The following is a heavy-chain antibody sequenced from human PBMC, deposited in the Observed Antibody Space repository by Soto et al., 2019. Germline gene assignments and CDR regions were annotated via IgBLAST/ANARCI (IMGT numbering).Heavy chain of an antibody. V-gene: IGHV1-18*04. J-gene: IGHJ4*02. Sequence: QVQLVQSGAEVKKPGASVKVSCKASGYTFTSYGISWVRQAPGQGLEWMGWISAYNGHTNYAQKLQGRVTMTTDTSTSTAYMELRSLGSDDTAVDYCARDPGSLIVLVTPRLYDYWGQGTLVTVSS. CDR3: ARDPGSLIVLVTPRLYDY. CDR1: GYTFTSYG. CDR2: ISAYNGHT. D-gene: IGHD3-22*01.